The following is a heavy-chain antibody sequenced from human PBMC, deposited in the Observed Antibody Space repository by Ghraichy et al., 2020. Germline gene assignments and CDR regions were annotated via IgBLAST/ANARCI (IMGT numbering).Heavy chain of an antibody. J-gene: IGHJ4*02. CDR2: IYYSGST. CDR3: ARHQTGYSYGDYYFDY. D-gene: IGHD5-18*01. CDR1: GGSISSSSYY. Sequence: LSCTVSGGSISSSSYYWGWIRQPPGKGLEWIGSIYYSGSTYYNPSLKSRVTISVDTSKNQFSLKLSSVTAADTAVYYCARHQTGYSYGDYYFDYWGQGTLVTVSS. V-gene: IGHV4-39*01.